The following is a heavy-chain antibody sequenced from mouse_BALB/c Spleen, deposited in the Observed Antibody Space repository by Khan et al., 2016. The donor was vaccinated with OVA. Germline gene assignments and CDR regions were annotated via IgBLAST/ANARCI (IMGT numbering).Heavy chain of an antibody. J-gene: IGHJ2*01. V-gene: IGHV3-2*02. CDR1: GYSITSGYA. CDR2: ISYSGFT. Sequence: EVQLQESGPGLVKPSQSLSLTCTVTGYSITSGYAWNWIRQFPGNKLEWMGYISYSGFTNYNPSLKSRISITRDTSKNQFFLQLRSVTTEDTATYYCAGNNYYGYYFDYWGQGATLTVSS. D-gene: IGHD1-1*01. CDR3: AGNNYYGYYFDY.